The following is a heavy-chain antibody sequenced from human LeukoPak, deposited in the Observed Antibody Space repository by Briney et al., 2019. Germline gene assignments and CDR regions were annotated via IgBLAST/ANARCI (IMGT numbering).Heavy chain of an antibody. Sequence: PGGSLRLSCAASGFTFSSYVMHWVRQAPGKGLEWVANIKQDGSEKYYVDSVKGRFTISRDNAKNSLYLQMNSLRAEDAAVYYCARRRGSYSDDYWGQGTLVTVSS. CDR3: ARRRGSYSDDY. J-gene: IGHJ4*02. V-gene: IGHV3-7*01. CDR1: GFTFSSYV. D-gene: IGHD1-26*01. CDR2: IKQDGSEK.